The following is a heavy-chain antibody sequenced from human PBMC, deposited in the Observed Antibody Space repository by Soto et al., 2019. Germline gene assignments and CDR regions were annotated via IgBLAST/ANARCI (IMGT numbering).Heavy chain of an antibody. Sequence: GGSLRLSCAASGFTFSDYYMSWIRQAPGKGLEWVSYISSSNSTIYYADSVKGRFTISRDIAKNSLYLRMDSLRAEDTAIYYCVTDSAYSFDYWGQGTLVTVSS. J-gene: IGHJ4*02. CDR3: VTDSAYSFDY. V-gene: IGHV3-11*04. CDR2: ISSSNSTI. CDR1: GFTFSDYY. D-gene: IGHD2-21*01.